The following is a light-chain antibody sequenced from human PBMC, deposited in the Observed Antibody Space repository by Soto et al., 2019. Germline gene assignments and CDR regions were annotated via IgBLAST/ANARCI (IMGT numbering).Light chain of an antibody. Sequence: DIQMTQSPSSLSASVGDRVTISCQASQDIDKYLNWYQQKPGKGPKLLIYDTSSLETGVPSRFRGSASGTDFTLTITSLQPEDFGTYFCQQYASLPLTFGGGTQVEIK. J-gene: IGKJ4*01. CDR1: QDIDKY. V-gene: IGKV1-33*01. CDR3: QQYASLPLT. CDR2: DTS.